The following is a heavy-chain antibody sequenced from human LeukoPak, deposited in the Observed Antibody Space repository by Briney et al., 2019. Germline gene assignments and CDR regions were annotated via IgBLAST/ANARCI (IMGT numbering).Heavy chain of an antibody. CDR3: ASPTAGLQPHTLYYYYYGMDV. V-gene: IGHV3-11*04. CDR1: GFTFSDYY. J-gene: IGHJ6*04. CDR2: ISSSGSTI. D-gene: IGHD2-21*02. Sequence: GGSLRLSCAASGFTFSDYYMSWIRQAPGKGLEWVSYISSSGSTIYYADSVKGRFTISRDNAKNSLYLQMNSLRAEDTAVYYCASPTAGLQPHTLYYYYYGMDVWGKGTTVTVSS.